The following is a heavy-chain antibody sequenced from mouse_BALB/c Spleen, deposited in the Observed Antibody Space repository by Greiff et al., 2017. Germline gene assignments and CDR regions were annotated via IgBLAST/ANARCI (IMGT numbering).Heavy chain of an antibody. J-gene: IGHJ2*01. Sequence: EVKLEESGPGLVKPSQSLSLTCSVTGYSITSGYYWNWIRQFPGNKLEWMGYISYDGSNNYNPSLKNRISITRDTSKNQFFLKLNSVTTEDTATYYCAREYGRVSFDYWGQGTTLTVSS. CDR1: GYSITSGYY. CDR2: ISYDGSN. V-gene: IGHV3-6*02. D-gene: IGHD1-2*01. CDR3: AREYGRVSFDY.